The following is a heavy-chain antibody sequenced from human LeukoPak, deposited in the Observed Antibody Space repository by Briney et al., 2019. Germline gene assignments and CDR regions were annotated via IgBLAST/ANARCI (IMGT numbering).Heavy chain of an antibody. D-gene: IGHD3-10*01. J-gene: IGHJ3*02. V-gene: IGHV1-69*13. CDR1: GGTFSSYA. CDR3: ARGTSGSGSYRAFDI. CDR2: IIPIFGTA. Sequence: GASVKVSCNASGGTFSSYAISWVRQAPGQGREWMGGIIPIFGTANYAQKFQGRVTITADESTTTAYMELSSLRSEDTAVYYCARGTSGSGSYRAFDIWGQGTMVTVSS.